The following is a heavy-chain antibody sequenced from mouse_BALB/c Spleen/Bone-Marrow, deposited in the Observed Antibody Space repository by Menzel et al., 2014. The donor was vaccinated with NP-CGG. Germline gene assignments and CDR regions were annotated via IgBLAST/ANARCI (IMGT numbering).Heavy chain of an antibody. CDR2: INPYNSDA. CDR1: GYSFTGYL. J-gene: IGHJ2*01. Sequence: VQLQQSGPELVKPGPSVKISCKASGYSFTGYLMNWVKQSHGKSLEWIGRINPYNSDAFYNPKFKGKATLTVDKSSSTAHMDLLSLTSEDSAVYYCGRSVYGSFDSWGHGTTLTVSS. D-gene: IGHD2-1*01. V-gene: IGHV1-37*01. CDR3: GRSVYGSFDS.